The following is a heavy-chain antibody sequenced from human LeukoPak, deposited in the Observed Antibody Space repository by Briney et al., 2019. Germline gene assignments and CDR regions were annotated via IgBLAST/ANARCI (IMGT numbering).Heavy chain of an antibody. J-gene: IGHJ3*02. Sequence: SETLSLTCTVSNGSISSDYWTWIRQPPGKGLEWIGYIYYSGSTRYNPSLKSRVTISVDTSKNQISLKLSSVTAADTAVYYCARDLGVMVRAFDIWGQGTMVTVSS. CDR3: ARDLGVMVRAFDI. CDR1: NGSISSDY. D-gene: IGHD5-18*01. CDR2: IYYSGST. V-gene: IGHV4-59*01.